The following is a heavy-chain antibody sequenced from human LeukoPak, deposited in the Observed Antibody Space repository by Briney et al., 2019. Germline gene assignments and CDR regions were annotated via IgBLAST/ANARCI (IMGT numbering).Heavy chain of an antibody. J-gene: IGHJ4*02. CDR2: INPNSGGT. Sequence: ASVKVSCKASGYTFTGYYMHWVRQAPGQGLEWMGWINPNSGGTNYAQKFQGRVTMTRDTSISTAYMELSRLRSDDTAVYYCARDLIRSYCSGGSCSSTLRYWGQGTLVTVSS. V-gene: IGHV1-2*02. CDR1: GYTFTGYY. CDR3: ARDLIRSYCSGGSCSSTLRY. D-gene: IGHD2-15*01.